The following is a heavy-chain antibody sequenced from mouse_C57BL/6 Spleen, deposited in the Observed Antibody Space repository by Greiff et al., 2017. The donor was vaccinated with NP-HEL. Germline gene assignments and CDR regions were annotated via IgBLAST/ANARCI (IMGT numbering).Heavy chain of an antibody. D-gene: IGHD2-4*01. CDR3: ARDKSDYSAFAY. CDR2: ISAGGSYT. V-gene: IGHV5-4*01. CDR1: GFTFSSYA. Sequence: EVKLVESGGGLVKPGGSLKLSCAASGFTFSSYAMSWVRQTPEKRLEWVATISAGGSYTYYPDNVKGRFTITRDNAKNNLYLQMSHLTSADTDMDDCARDKSDYSAFAYWGQGTLVTVSA. J-gene: IGHJ3*01.